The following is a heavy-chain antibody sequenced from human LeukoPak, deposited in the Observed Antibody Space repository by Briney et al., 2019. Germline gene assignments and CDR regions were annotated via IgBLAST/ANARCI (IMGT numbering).Heavy chain of an antibody. Sequence: GGSLRLSCAASGFTLSNYGMNWVRQAPGKGLEWVSYISSSSSTIYYADSVKGRFTISRDKAKNSLYLQMNSLRAEDTAVYYCAREPDFDYWGQGTLVTVSS. CDR1: GFTLSNYG. D-gene: IGHD1-14*01. CDR3: AREPDFDY. V-gene: IGHV3-48*01. J-gene: IGHJ4*02. CDR2: ISSSSSTI.